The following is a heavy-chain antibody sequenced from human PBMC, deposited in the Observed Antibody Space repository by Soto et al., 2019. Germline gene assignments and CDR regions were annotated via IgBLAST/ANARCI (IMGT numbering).Heavy chain of an antibody. CDR2: ISYDGSKK. V-gene: IGHV3-30*18. CDR3: AKDKVVRGVHGMDA. CDR1: EFTFSNYG. D-gene: IGHD3-10*01. J-gene: IGHJ6*02. Sequence: QVHLVESGGGVVQPGRSLRLSCLASEFTFSNYGMHWVRQAPGKGLEWVAVISYDGSKKYYADSVKGRFIISRDNSKNTLDLQMNCLRAEDTALYYCAKDKVVRGVHGMDAWGQGTTVTVSS.